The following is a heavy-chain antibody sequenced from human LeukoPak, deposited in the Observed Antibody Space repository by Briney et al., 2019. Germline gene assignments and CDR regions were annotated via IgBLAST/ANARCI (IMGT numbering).Heavy chain of an antibody. D-gene: IGHD5-24*01. CDR2: IYYSGSS. CDR1: GGSISSSSSY. V-gene: IGHV4-39*01. CDR3: ARHRSGWLQSSFDY. Sequence: SETLSLTCSVSGGSISSSSSYWGWIRQPPGKGLEWIGSIYYSGSSFDNPDLKSRVTISVDTSKNQFSLKLSSVTAADTAVYYCARHRSGWLQSSFDYWGQGTLVTVSS. J-gene: IGHJ4*02.